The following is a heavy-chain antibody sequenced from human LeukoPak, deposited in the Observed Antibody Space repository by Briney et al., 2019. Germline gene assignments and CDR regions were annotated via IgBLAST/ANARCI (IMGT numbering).Heavy chain of an antibody. Sequence: ASVKVSCKASGYTFTSYDINWVRQATGQGLEWMGWMNPNSGNTAYSQKSQGRVTITRNTSISTAYMELSSLISEATAVYYCSRAQYYYDSSGYGFDPWRQGTLVTVSS. CDR3: SRAQYYYDSSGYGFDP. D-gene: IGHD3-22*01. V-gene: IGHV1-8*03. CDR2: MNPNSGNT. J-gene: IGHJ5*02. CDR1: GYTFTSYD.